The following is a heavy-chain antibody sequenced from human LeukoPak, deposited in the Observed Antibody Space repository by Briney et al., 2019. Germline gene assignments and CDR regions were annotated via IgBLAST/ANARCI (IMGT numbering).Heavy chain of an antibody. J-gene: IGHJ3*02. CDR3: ATRIGDSSGPDAFDI. CDR1: GYSFTNYW. CDR2: IYPGDSDT. D-gene: IGHD3-22*01. Sequence: GESLKISCKGSGYSFTNYWIGWVRQMPGKGLEWMGIIYPGDSDTRYSPSFQGQVTISADKSITTAFLKRSSLKASDTAIYYCATRIGDSSGPDAFDIWGQGTMVTVSS. V-gene: IGHV5-51*01.